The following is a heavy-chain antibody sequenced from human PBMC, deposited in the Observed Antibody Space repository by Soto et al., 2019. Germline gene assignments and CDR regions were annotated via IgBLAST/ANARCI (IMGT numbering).Heavy chain of an antibody. V-gene: IGHV3-21*01. CDR3: AREALLIVVVPAANDY. CDR2: ISSSSSYI. J-gene: IGHJ4*02. Sequence: EVQLVESGGGLVKPGGSLRLSCAASGFTFSSYSMNWVRQAPGKGLEWVSSISSSSSYIYYADSVKGRFTISRDNAKNSLYLQMNSLRAEDTAVYYCAREALLIVVVPAANDYWGQGTLVTVSS. CDR1: GFTFSSYS. D-gene: IGHD2-2*01.